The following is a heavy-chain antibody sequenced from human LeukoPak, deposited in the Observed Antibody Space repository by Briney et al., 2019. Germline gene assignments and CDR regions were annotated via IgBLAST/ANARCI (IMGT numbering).Heavy chain of an antibody. CDR2: IVGSSST. J-gene: IGHJ4*02. V-gene: IGHV3-21*01. CDR1: GFTFSNFA. CDR3: ARIGAGSSRDY. D-gene: IGHD6-13*01. Sequence: GGSLRLSCAASGFTFSNFAMTWVRQAPGKGLEWVSSIVGSSSTYYADSLKGRFTISRDNAKNSLYLKMNSLRAEDTAVYYCARIGAGSSRDYWGQGTLVTVSS.